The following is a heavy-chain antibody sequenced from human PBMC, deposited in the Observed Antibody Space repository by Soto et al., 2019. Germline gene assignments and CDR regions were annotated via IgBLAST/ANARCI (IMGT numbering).Heavy chain of an antibody. Sequence: QVQLVQSGAEVKKPGASVKVSCKASGYTFTSYGISWVRQAPGQGLEWMGWISAYNGNTSYAQKLQGRVTMTTDTSTSTAYMELRSLRSDDTAVYYWARDKGAYCGCDCYSTWFDPWGQGTLVTVSS. J-gene: IGHJ5*02. CDR1: GYTFTSYG. V-gene: IGHV1-18*01. CDR3: ARDKGAYCGCDCYSTWFDP. CDR2: ISAYNGNT. D-gene: IGHD2-21*02.